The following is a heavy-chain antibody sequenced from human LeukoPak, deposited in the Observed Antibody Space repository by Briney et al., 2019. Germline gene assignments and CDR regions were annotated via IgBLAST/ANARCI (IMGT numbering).Heavy chain of an antibody. D-gene: IGHD3-10*01. V-gene: IGHV4-4*07. CDR1: GGSISSYY. Sequence: SETLPLTCTVSGGSISSYYWSWIRQPPGKGLEWIGRLYTSGSTNYNPSLKSRVSMSVDTSKKQFSLKLSSVTAADTAVYYCARGRRIYGSGNIHGYWGQGTLVTVSS. J-gene: IGHJ4*02. CDR3: ARGRRIYGSGNIHGY. CDR2: LYTSGST.